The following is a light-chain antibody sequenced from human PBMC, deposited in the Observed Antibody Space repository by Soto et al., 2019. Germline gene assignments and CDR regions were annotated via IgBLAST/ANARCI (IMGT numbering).Light chain of an antibody. Sequence: SSELTQPLSVSVALGQTARITCGGNNMGSKNVHWYQQKPGQAPVLVIYRDSNRPSGIPERFSGSNSGNTATLTISRAQAGDEADYYCQVWDSSTGVFGGGTKLTVL. CDR1: NMGSKN. J-gene: IGLJ2*01. CDR3: QVWDSSTGV. V-gene: IGLV3-9*01. CDR2: RDS.